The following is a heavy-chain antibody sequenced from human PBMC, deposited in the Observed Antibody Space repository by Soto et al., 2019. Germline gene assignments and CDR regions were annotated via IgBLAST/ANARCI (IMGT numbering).Heavy chain of an antibody. CDR2: INKDGSYR. CDR1: GFTFSSEW. D-gene: IGHD1-1*01. Sequence: EVQLVESGGGLVQSGGSLRLSCATSGFTFSSEWMHWVRQAPGKGLVWVSRINKDGSYRNYADFVEGRFIISRDDAKRELYLQMERLRAEDTAVYYCARGGLEPFDYLGQGALVAVSS. CDR3: ARGGLEPFDY. J-gene: IGHJ4*02. V-gene: IGHV3-74*01.